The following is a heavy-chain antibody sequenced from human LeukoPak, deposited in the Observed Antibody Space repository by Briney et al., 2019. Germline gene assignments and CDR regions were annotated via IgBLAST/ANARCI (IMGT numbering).Heavy chain of an antibody. J-gene: IGHJ3*02. D-gene: IGHD3-10*01. CDR2: IYHSGST. CDR3: ARGQITMVRGVIITHDAFDI. Sequence: PSQTLSLTCAVSGGSISSGGYSWSWIQQPPGKGLEWIGYIYHSGSTYYNPSLKSRVTISVDRSKNQFSLKLSSVTAADTAVYYCARGQITMVRGVIITHDAFDIWGQGTMVIVSS. CDR1: GGSISSGGYS. V-gene: IGHV4-30-2*01.